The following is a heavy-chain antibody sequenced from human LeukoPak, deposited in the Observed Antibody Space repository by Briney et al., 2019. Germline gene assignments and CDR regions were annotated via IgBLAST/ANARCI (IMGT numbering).Heavy chain of an antibody. CDR3: ATPVTATSDY. Sequence: PGGSLRLSCAASGFTFSSYAMSWVPHAPGKGLEWVSAISGSGGNTYYADSVKGRFTISRDNSKNTLYLQMNSLRAEDTAVYYCATPVTATSDYWGQGTLVTVSS. J-gene: IGHJ4*02. V-gene: IGHV3-23*01. CDR1: GFTFSSYA. D-gene: IGHD4-17*01. CDR2: ISGSGGNT.